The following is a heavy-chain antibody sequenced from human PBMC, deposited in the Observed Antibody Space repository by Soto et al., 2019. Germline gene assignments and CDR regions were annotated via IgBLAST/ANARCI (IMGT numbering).Heavy chain of an antibody. J-gene: IGHJ6*04. V-gene: IGHV5-10-1*01. D-gene: IGHD5-18*01. CDR3: ARTSMQSRGFSYGQGGMDV. CDR2: IDLSDSYT. Sequence: PGESLKISCKGSGYSFTSYWISWVRQMPGKGLEWMGRIDLSDSYTNYSPSFQGHVTISADKSISTAYLQWSSLKASDTAMYYCARTSMQSRGFSYGQGGMDVWGKGTTVTVSS. CDR1: GYSFTSYW.